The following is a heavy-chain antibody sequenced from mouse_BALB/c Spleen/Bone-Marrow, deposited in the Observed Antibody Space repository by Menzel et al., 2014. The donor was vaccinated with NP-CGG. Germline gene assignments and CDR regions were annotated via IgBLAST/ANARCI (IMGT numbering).Heavy chain of an antibody. Sequence: QVQLQQSGAELVKPGASVKLSCKASGYTFTSYYMYWVKQRPGQDLEWIGEINPSNGGTNFNEKFKSKATLTVDKSSSTAYMQLSSLTSEDSAVYYCTRGRRDAMDYWGQGTSVTVSS. V-gene: IGHV1S81*02. CDR2: INPSNGGT. CDR3: TRGRRDAMDY. J-gene: IGHJ4*01. CDR1: GYTFTSYY.